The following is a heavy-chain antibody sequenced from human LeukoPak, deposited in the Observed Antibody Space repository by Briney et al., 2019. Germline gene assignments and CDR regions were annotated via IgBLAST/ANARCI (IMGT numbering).Heavy chain of an antibody. J-gene: IGHJ5*02. CDR1: GGTFSSYA. D-gene: IGHD3-10*01. CDR3: AREYYGSGVLDP. CDR2: IIPIFGTA. V-gene: IGHV1-69*01. Sequence: SVKVSCKASGGTFSSYAISWVRQAPGQGLEWMGGIIPIFGTANYAQKFQGRVTITADESTSTAYMELSSLRSEDTAVYYCAREYYGSGVLDPWGQGTLVTVSS.